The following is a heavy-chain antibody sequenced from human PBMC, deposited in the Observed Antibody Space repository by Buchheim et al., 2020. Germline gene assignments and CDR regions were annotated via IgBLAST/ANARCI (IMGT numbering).Heavy chain of an antibody. CDR1: GGSISSSSYY. D-gene: IGHD3-22*01. CDR3: ARDGDSSGYYQAHLGY. V-gene: IGHV4-39*07. Sequence: QLQLQESGPGLVKPSETLSLTCTVSGGSISSSSYYWGWIRQPPGKGLEWIGSIYYSGSTYYNPSLKSRVTISVDTSKNQFSLKLSSVTAADTAVYYCARDGDSSGYYQAHLGYWGQGTLVTVSS. CDR2: IYYSGST. J-gene: IGHJ4*02.